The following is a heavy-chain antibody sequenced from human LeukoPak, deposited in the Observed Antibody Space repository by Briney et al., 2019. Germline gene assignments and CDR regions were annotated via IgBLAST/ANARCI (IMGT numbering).Heavy chain of an antibody. J-gene: IGHJ4*02. V-gene: IGHV1-18*04. D-gene: IGHD6-13*01. CDR1: GYTFTGFY. CDR2: ISAYNGNT. CDR3: ARFRSSSWYDGFDY. Sequence: ASVKVSCKTSGYTFTGFYMNWVRQAPGQGLEWMGWISAYNGNTNYAQKLQGRVTMTTDTSTSTAYMELRSLRSDDTAVYYCARFRSSSWYDGFDYWGQGTLVTVSS.